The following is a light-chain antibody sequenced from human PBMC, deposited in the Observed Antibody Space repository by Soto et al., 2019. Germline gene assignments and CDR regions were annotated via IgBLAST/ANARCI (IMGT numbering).Light chain of an antibody. Sequence: SVLTQPASVSGSPGQSITISCTGTSNEIGDSNYVSWYQQHPGKAPKFVIYDVSNRPSGVSNRFSGSKSANTASLTISGLQAEDEADYYCSSFRSSSTSYVFGTGTKVTVL. CDR1: SNEIGDSNY. CDR3: SSFRSSSTSYV. V-gene: IGLV2-14*03. J-gene: IGLJ1*01. CDR2: DVS.